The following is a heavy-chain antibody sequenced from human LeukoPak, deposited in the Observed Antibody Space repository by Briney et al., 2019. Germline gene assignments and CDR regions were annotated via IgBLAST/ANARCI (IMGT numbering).Heavy chain of an antibody. CDR1: GFTFTRYW. J-gene: IGHJ5*02. CDR2: IKEDGSEK. Sequence: AGGSLRLSCAASGFTFTRYWMTWVRQAPGKGRELVANIKEDGSEKYYVDSVKGRFTISRDNAKKSLYLQMNSLRAEDTAVYFCVYGGSYYVAWGQGTLVTVSS. D-gene: IGHD1-26*01. CDR3: VYGGSYYVA. V-gene: IGHV3-7*01.